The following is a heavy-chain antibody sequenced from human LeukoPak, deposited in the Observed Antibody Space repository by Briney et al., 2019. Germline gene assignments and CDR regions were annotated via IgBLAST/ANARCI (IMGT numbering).Heavy chain of an antibody. Sequence: GASVKVSCKASGGTFSSDAISWVRQAPGQGLEWMGRIIPIPGIANYAHKFQGRVTITADKSTSTAYMELSSLRSEDTAVYYCANLRDYDILTGYFDYWGQGTLVTVSS. CDR3: ANLRDYDILTGYFDY. J-gene: IGHJ4*02. D-gene: IGHD3-9*01. V-gene: IGHV1-69*04. CDR1: GGTFSSDA. CDR2: IIPIPGIA.